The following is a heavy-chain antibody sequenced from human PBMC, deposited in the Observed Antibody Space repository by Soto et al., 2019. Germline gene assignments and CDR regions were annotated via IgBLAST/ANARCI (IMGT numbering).Heavy chain of an antibody. V-gene: IGHV3-30-3*01. Sequence: QVRLVESGGGVVQPGRSLRLSCAASGFTFSGFAMHWVRQAPGKGLEWVAVVSNDGNKKYYADSVKGRFTISRDNSKNTLYLQMNSLRDENSAVYYCARDETKVILHFDYWGQGTLVTVSS. J-gene: IGHJ4*02. CDR1: GFTFSGFA. CDR3: ARDETKVILHFDY. D-gene: IGHD1-1*01. CDR2: VSNDGNKK.